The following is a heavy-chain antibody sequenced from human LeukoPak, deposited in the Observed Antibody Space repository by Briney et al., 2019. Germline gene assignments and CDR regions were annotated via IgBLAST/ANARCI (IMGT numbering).Heavy chain of an antibody. V-gene: IGHV3-30*03. CDR1: GFTFSTYG. CDR3: ARDGGSGWRGTVRF. Sequence: GGSLRLSCAASGFTFSTYGMHWVRRAPGKGLEWVAVTAFNGSNNDYVTSYANSVKGRFTISRDNSKNTLYLQMSSLRAEDTAVYYCARDGGSGWRGTVRFWGQGTMLIVSS. CDR2: TAFNGSNNDYVT. D-gene: IGHD6-19*01. J-gene: IGHJ3*01.